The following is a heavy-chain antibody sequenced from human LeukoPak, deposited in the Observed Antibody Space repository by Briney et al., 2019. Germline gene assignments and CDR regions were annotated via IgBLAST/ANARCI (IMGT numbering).Heavy chain of an antibody. Sequence: SETLSLTCTVSGGSISSSSYYWGWLRQPPGKGLEWIGSIYYSGSTYYDPSLKSRVTISVDTSKNQFSLKLSSVTAADTAVYYCARCGGPDYWGQGTLVTVSS. CDR3: ARCGGPDY. CDR1: GGSISSSSYY. CDR2: IYYSGST. D-gene: IGHD2-21*01. J-gene: IGHJ4*02. V-gene: IGHV4-39*01.